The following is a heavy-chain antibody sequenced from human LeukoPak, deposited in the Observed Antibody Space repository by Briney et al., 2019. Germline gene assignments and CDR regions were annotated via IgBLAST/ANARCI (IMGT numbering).Heavy chain of an antibody. CDR3: AADRAEYSSSSWHWYFDL. J-gene: IGHJ2*01. V-gene: IGHV3-30*02. CDR1: GFTFSSYG. CDR2: IRYDGSNK. Sequence: GGSLRLSCAASGFTFSSYGMHWVRQAPGKGLEWVAFIRYDGSNKYYADSVKGRFTISRDNSKNTLYLQMNSLRAEDTAVYYCAADRAEYSSSSWHWYFDLWGRGTLVTVSS. D-gene: IGHD6-6*01.